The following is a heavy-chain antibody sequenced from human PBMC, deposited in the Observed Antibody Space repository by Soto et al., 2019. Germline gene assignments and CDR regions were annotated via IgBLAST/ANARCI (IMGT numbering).Heavy chain of an antibody. D-gene: IGHD3-10*01. Sequence: QVQLVQSGAEVKKPGASVKVSCKASGYTFTSYDINWVRQATGQGLEWMGWMNPNSGNTGYAQKFQGRVTMTRNTSTSTAYMELSSLRSEDTAVYYCARGPTITMVRGVIISYYYYGMDVWGQGTTVTVSS. J-gene: IGHJ6*02. CDR2: MNPNSGNT. CDR1: GYTFTSYD. CDR3: ARGPTITMVRGVIISYYYYGMDV. V-gene: IGHV1-8*01.